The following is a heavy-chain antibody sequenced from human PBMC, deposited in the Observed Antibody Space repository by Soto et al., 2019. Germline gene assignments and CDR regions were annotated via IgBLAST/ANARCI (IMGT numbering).Heavy chain of an antibody. D-gene: IGHD6-19*01. CDR1: GGTFSTYA. J-gene: IGHJ4*02. CDR3: ARPKGSYSSGYYYFDY. V-gene: IGHV1-69*01. Sequence: QVQLVQSGAEVKQPGSSVKVSCKTSGGTFSTYAIYWVRQAPGQGLEWMGAIIPLFGTADYAQKFQGRVMITADESTSTAYMELSSLRSEDTAVYYCARPKGSYSSGYYYFDYWGQGTLVTVSS. CDR2: IIPLFGTA.